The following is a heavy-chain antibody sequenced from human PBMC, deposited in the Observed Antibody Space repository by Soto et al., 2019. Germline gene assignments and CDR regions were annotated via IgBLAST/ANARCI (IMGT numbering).Heavy chain of an antibody. V-gene: IGHV3-23*01. CDR1: GFTFSSYA. CDR3: ATSGGSGNDAFDI. J-gene: IGHJ3*02. Sequence: EVQLLESGGGLVQPGGSLRLSCAASGFTFSSYAMSWVRQAPGKGLEWVSALSGGGGSTYYADSVKGRFTISRDNSKNTLYLQMNNLRAEDTAVYYCATSGGSGNDAFDIGGQGTMVTVSS. CDR2: LSGGGGST. D-gene: IGHD2-15*01.